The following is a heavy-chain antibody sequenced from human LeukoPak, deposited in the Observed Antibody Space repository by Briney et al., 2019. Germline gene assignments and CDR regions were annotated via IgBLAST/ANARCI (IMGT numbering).Heavy chain of an antibody. D-gene: IGHD1-26*01. CDR3: AREGIVGATGYNWFDP. CDR1: GGAITNYY. V-gene: IGHV4-59*12. Sequence: KSSETLSLTCGVSGGAITNYYWNWIRQPPGKGLEWIGYIYHSGSTYYNPSLKSRVTISVDKSKNQFSLKLSSVTAADTAVYYCAREGIVGATGYNWFDPWGQGTLVTVSS. J-gene: IGHJ5*02. CDR2: IYHSGST.